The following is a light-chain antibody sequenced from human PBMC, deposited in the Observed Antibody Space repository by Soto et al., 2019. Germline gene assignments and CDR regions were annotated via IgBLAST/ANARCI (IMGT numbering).Light chain of an antibody. V-gene: IGKV2-28*01. CDR3: MQALQAPLT. CDR2: LGS. J-gene: IGKJ1*01. Sequence: DRVMSQSPLSLPVTPEESAAISRRGSQSLLCSNGYNYLDWYLQKPGQSPQLLIYLGSNRASGVPDRFSGSVSGTDFTLKISRVEAEDVGLYYCMQALQAPLTFGQGTKVDIK. CDR1: QSLLCSNGYNY.